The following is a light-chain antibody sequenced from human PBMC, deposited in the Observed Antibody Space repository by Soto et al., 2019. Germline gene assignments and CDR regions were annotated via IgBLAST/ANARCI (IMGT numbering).Light chain of an antibody. Sequence: QSVLTQPPSASETPGRRVTISCSGSRSNIGTYTVNWYQQLPGTAPKLLIYSNNQRPSGVPDRFSGSKSGTSASLAISGLQSEDEADYYCAAWDDSLNGWVFGGGTKLTVL. J-gene: IGLJ3*02. V-gene: IGLV1-44*01. CDR1: RSNIGTYT. CDR3: AAWDDSLNGWV. CDR2: SNN.